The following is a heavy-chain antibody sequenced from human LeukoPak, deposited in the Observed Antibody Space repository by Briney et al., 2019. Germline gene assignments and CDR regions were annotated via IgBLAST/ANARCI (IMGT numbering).Heavy chain of an antibody. CDR1: GYTFTGYY. V-gene: IGHV1-2*02. Sequence: ASVKVSCKASGYTFTGYYMHWVRQAPGQGLEWMGWINPNSGGTNYAQKFQGRVTMTRDTSISTAYMELSRLTSDDTAVHYCARSRVVRGWLLGNFDYWGQGTLVTVSS. J-gene: IGHJ4*02. CDR2: INPNSGGT. CDR3: ARSRVVRGWLLGNFDY. D-gene: IGHD3-22*01.